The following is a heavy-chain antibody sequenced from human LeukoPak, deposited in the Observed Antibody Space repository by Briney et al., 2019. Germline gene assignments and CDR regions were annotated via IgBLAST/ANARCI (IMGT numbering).Heavy chain of an antibody. D-gene: IGHD3-10*01. Sequence: ASVKVSCKASGYTFTSYGISWVRQAPGQGLEWMGWINPKNGGTNYAQKFQGRVTMTRDTSINTAYMELNRLKSDDTAVYYCARVIGFGELSLGYWGQGTLVTVSS. CDR1: GYTFTSYG. CDR3: ARVIGFGELSLGY. CDR2: INPKNGGT. V-gene: IGHV1-2*02. J-gene: IGHJ4*02.